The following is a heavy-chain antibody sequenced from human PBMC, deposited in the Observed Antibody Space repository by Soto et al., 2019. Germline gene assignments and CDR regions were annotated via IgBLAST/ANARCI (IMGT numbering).Heavy chain of an antibody. Sequence: GGSLRLSCAASGFTFSSYGMHWVRQAPGKGLEWVAVISYDGSNKYYADSVKGRFTISRDNSKNTRYLQMNSLRAEDTAVYYCANSFSGPAHYYYYGMDVWGQGTTVTVSS. D-gene: IGHD1-26*01. CDR3: ANSFSGPAHYYYYGMDV. CDR1: GFTFSSYG. V-gene: IGHV3-30*18. J-gene: IGHJ6*02. CDR2: ISYDGSNK.